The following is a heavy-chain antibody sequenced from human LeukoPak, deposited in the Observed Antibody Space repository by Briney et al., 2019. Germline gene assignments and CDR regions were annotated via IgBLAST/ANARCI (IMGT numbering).Heavy chain of an antibody. CDR3: ARGDILTGYYSGADYYGMDV. Sequence: ASVKVSCKASGGTFSSYATSWVRQAPGQGLEWMGGIIPIFGTANYAQKFQGRVTITADESTSTAYMELSSLRSEDTAVYYCARGDILTGYYSGADYYGMDVWGQGTTVTVSS. CDR2: IIPIFGTA. CDR1: GGTFSSYA. V-gene: IGHV1-69*13. J-gene: IGHJ6*02. D-gene: IGHD3-9*01.